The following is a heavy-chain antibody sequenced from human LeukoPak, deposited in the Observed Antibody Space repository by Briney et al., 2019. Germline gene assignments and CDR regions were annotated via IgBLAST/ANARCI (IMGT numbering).Heavy chain of an antibody. V-gene: IGHV4-34*01. CDR1: GGSFSGYY. Sequence: PSETLSLTCAVYGGSFSGYYWSWIRQPPGKGLEWIGEINHSRSTNYNPSLKGRVTISVDTSKNQFSLKLSSVTAADTAVYYCAREQYYYGSGSYYNGWGRRAHWFNPWGQGTLVTVSS. CDR3: AREQYYYGSGSYYNGWGRRAHWFNP. J-gene: IGHJ5*02. D-gene: IGHD3-10*01. CDR2: INHSRST.